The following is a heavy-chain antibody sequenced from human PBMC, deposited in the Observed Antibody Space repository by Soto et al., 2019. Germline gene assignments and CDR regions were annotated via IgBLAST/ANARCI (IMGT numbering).Heavy chain of an antibody. CDR3: AGEDIVVVLAAPYYYYGMDV. CDR1: GYTFTSYG. J-gene: IGHJ6*02. D-gene: IGHD2-2*01. CDR2: ISAYNGNT. V-gene: IGHV1-18*01. Sequence: QVQLVQSGAEVNKPGASVKVSCKASGYTFTSYGISWVRQAPGQGLEWMRWISAYNGNTNYAQKLTGRVTTTTDTSKSTAYMELRSLRAYDTAVYYWAGEDIVVVLAAPYYYYGMDVWGQGTTVPVSS.